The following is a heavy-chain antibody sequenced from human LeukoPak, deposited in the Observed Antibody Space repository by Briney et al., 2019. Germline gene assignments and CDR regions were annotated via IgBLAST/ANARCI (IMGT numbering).Heavy chain of an antibody. CDR3: VRNPGVGSSWYRLHY. D-gene: IGHD6-13*01. V-gene: IGHV3-30*02. CDR1: GFTFSSYG. CDR2: IRYDGSNK. Sequence: GGSLRLSCAASGFTFSSYGMHWVRQAPGKGLEWVAFIRYDGSNKYYADSVKGRFTISRDNSKNTLYLQMNSLRLEDTAVYYCVRNPGVGSSWYRLHYWGQGTLVTVSS. J-gene: IGHJ4*02.